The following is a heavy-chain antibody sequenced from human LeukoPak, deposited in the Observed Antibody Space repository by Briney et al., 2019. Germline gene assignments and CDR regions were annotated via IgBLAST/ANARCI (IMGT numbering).Heavy chain of an antibody. CDR1: GFTFSSYE. J-gene: IGHJ6*03. V-gene: IGHV3-48*03. CDR3: ARVGSGWYGYYMDV. D-gene: IGHD6-19*01. Sequence: GGSLRLSCAASGFTFSSYEMNWVRQAPGKGLEWVSYISSSSSTIYYADSVKGRFTISRDNAKNSLYLQMNSLRAEDTAVYYCARVGSGWYGYYMDVWGKGTTVTVSS. CDR2: ISSSSSTI.